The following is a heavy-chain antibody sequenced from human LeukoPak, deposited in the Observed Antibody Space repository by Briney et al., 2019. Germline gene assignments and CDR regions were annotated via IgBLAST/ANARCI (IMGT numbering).Heavy chain of an antibody. D-gene: IGHD3-10*01. CDR2: IRSKTHGGTT. Sequence: GGSLRLSCTASGFTFGDYAMSWARQAPGKGLEWVGFIRSKTHGGTTEYAASVKGRFIISRDDSRSITYLQMNSLKTEDTAVYYCTRAPSLSWFDPWGQGTLVTVSS. J-gene: IGHJ5*02. V-gene: IGHV3-49*04. CDR1: GFTFGDYA. CDR3: TRAPSLSWFDP.